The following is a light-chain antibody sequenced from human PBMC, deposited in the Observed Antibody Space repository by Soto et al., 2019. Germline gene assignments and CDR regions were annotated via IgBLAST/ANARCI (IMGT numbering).Light chain of an antibody. CDR2: DVS. J-gene: IGLJ1*01. Sequence: QSVLTQPRSVSGSPGQSVTISCTGTSSDVGGYNYVSWYQQHPGKAPKLMIYDVSKRPSGVPDRFSGSKSVNTASLTISGGQAEDESDDYCCSYAGSYTWVFGTEAKLTVL. V-gene: IGLV2-11*01. CDR1: SSDVGGYNY. CDR3: CSYAGSYTWV.